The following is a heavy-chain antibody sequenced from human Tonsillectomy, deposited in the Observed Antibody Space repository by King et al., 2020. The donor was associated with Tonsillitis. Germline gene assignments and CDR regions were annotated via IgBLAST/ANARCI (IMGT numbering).Heavy chain of an antibody. J-gene: IGHJ6*02. CDR1: GGSISSGDYY. CDR3: ARGRGYCGGYCYVYYGMDI. V-gene: IGHV4-30-4*01. Sequence: QLQESGPGLVKPSQTLSLTCTVSGGSISSGDYYWSWIRQPPGKGLEWIGYIYYSGSTYYNPSLKSRVTISVDTSKIQFSLELSSVTAADTAVYYCARGRGYCGGYCYVYYGMDIWGQGTTVTVSS. D-gene: IGHD2-21*02. CDR2: IYYSGST.